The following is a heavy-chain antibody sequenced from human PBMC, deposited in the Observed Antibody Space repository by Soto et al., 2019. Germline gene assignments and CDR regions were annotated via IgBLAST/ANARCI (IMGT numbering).Heavy chain of an antibody. V-gene: IGHV4-34*01. CDR1: GGSFSGYY. CDR2: INHSGST. D-gene: IGHD2-21*01. J-gene: IGHJ4*01. Sequence: PSETLSLTCAVYGGSFSGYYWTWIRQPPGTGLEWIGEINHSGSTNYNPSLKSRVTISVDTSKNQFSLKLTSVTAADTAGYYCARHKIPPLSAYRRHGSPVPVSS. CDR3: ARHKIPPLSAY.